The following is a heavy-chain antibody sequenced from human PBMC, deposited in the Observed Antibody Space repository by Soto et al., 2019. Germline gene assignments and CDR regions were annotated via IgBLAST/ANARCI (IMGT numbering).Heavy chain of an antibody. D-gene: IGHD1-26*01. Sequence: ASVKVSCKASGYTFTSYGISWVRQAPGQGLEWMGWISAYNGNTNYAQKLQGRVTMTTDTSTSTAYMELRSLRSDDTDVYYCARDQRELYYYYGMDVWGQGTTVTVSS. J-gene: IGHJ6*02. V-gene: IGHV1-18*01. CDR2: ISAYNGNT. CDR3: ARDQRELYYYYGMDV. CDR1: GYTFTSYG.